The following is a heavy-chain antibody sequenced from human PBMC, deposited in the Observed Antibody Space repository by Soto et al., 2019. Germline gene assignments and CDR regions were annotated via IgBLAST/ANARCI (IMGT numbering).Heavy chain of an antibody. Sequence: SETLSLTCAVYGGSFSGYSWTWLRQPPGKGLEWIGEINHSGTTDYNPALKSRVTMSVDTSKKQFSLRVTSVTAADTAVYYCAREFGDFGGGYWFDPRGQGFLVTVS. V-gene: IGHV4-34*01. J-gene: IGHJ5*02. CDR3: AREFGDFGGGYWFDP. CDR1: GGSFSGYS. D-gene: IGHD4-17*01. CDR2: INHSGTT.